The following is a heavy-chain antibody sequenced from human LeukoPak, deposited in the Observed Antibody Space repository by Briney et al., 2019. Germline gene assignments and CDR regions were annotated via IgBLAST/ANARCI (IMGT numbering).Heavy chain of an antibody. CDR1: RGSISSGIYY. CDR2: IYYSGST. J-gene: IGHJ4*02. D-gene: IGHD3-22*01. CDR3: ARDSSGYSRFDY. Sequence: SETLSLTCTVSRGSISSGIYYWGWIRQPPGKGLEWIRTIYYSGSTYYNPSLKSRVTISVDTSKNEFSLKLNSVTAADTAIYYCARDSSGYSRFDYWGQGALVTVSS. V-gene: IGHV4-39*02.